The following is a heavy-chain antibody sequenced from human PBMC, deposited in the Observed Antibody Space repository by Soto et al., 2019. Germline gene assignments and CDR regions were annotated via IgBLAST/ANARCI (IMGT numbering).Heavy chain of an antibody. Sequence: SETLSLTCTVSGGSISSISNHYCSWIRLPPGKGLEWIGYIYYSGYTYYNPSLKSRVTISVDTSKNQFSLKLSSVTAADTAVYYCARVADCSGGSCYFSVDYWGQGTLVTVSS. CDR1: GGSISSISNHY. CDR2: IYYSGYT. D-gene: IGHD2-15*01. V-gene: IGHV4-30-4*08. J-gene: IGHJ4*02. CDR3: ARVADCSGGSCYFSVDY.